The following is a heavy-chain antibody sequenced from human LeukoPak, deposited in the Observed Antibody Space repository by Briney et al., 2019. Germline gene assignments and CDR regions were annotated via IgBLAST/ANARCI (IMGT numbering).Heavy chain of an antibody. D-gene: IGHD3-9*01. V-gene: IGHV3-30*02. CDR2: IRYDGSNK. Sequence: HPGGSLRHSCAASGFTFSIYGMHWVRQAPGKGLGWVAFIRYDGSNKYYADSVKGRFTISRDNSKNTLYLQMNSLRDQDTAVYYCAKPRNIRYFDWFQFWGQGTLVTVSS. CDR3: AKPRNIRYFDWFQF. J-gene: IGHJ4*02. CDR1: GFTFSIYG.